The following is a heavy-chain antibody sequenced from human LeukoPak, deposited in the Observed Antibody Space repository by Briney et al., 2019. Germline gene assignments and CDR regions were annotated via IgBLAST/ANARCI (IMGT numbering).Heavy chain of an antibody. J-gene: IGHJ5*02. V-gene: IGHV3-21*04. CDR2: ITSSSYI. CDR3: AKGGRWKGGIAYNWFDP. D-gene: IGHD6-19*01. CDR1: GFTFSSYT. Sequence: PGGSLRLSCAASGFTFSSYTMNWVRQAPGKGLEWVSCITSSSYIYYADSVMGRFTISRDNAKNSLYLQMNSLRAEDTAVYYCAKGGRWKGGIAYNWFDPWGQGTLVTVSS.